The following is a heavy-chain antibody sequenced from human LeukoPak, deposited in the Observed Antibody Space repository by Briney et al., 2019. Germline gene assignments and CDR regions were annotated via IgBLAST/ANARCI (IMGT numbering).Heavy chain of an antibody. J-gene: IGHJ4*02. CDR1: GYTFTSYG. CDR3: ARAGELRYFDWLLESDFGY. D-gene: IGHD3-9*01. V-gene: IGHV1-18*01. Sequence: ASVKVSCKASGYTFTSYGISWVRQAPGQGLEWMGWISAYNGNTNYAQKLQGRVTMTTDTSTSTAYMELRSLRSDDTAVYYCARAGELRYFDWLLESDFGYWGQGTLVTVSS. CDR2: ISAYNGNT.